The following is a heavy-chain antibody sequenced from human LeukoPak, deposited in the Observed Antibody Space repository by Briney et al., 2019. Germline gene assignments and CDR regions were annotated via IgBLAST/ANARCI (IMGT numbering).Heavy chain of an antibody. Sequence: GGSLRLSCAASGFTFSSYWMSWVRQAPGKGLEWVANIKQDGSEKYYVDSVKGRFTISRDNAKNSLYLQMNSLRAEDTAVYYCAGDRRGNTFGGVIFDIWGQGTMVTVSS. V-gene: IGHV3-7*03. CDR1: GFTFSSYW. CDR2: IKQDGSEK. J-gene: IGHJ3*02. CDR3: AGDRRGNTFGGVIFDI. D-gene: IGHD3-16*02.